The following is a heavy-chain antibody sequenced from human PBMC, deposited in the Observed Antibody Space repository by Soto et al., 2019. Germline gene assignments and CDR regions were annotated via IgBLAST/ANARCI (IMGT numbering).Heavy chain of an antibody. Sequence: EVQLVESGGGLVKPGGSLRLSCAASGFSFRSYYLNWVRQAPGRGLEWVSSISPSSSFLSYADSVKGRFTISRDNAKSSVHLQMNSLGAEDTAVYFCARVGTDYGSGSPYYSDYWGQGTLVTVSS. V-gene: IGHV3-21*06. CDR3: ARVGTDYGSGSPYYSDY. CDR2: ISPSSSFL. CDR1: GFSFRSYY. J-gene: IGHJ4*02. D-gene: IGHD3-10*01.